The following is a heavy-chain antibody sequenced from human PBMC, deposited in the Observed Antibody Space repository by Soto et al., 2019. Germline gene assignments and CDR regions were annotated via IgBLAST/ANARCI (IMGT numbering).Heavy chain of an antibody. CDR3: ARDVSPGTSTVYRDAFDI. Sequence: EAQLVESGGGLVQPGGSLRLSCEASGFSLGSYWMTWVRQAPGKGLEWVANIKKDGSRTSYLDSVRGRFTISRDNVGNSLSLQMDSLRAEDTGLYFCARDVSPGTSTVYRDAFDIWGQWTMVTVSS. CDR2: IKKDGSRT. D-gene: IGHD2-8*02. CDR1: GFSLGSYW. J-gene: IGHJ3*02. V-gene: IGHV3-7*05.